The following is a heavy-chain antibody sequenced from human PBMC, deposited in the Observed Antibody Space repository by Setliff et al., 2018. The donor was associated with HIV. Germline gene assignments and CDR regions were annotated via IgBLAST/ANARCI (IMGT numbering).Heavy chain of an antibody. Sequence: ASVKVSCKATGYTLSEYYMHWVQQAPGKGLEWMGRIDPEDGETLYAEKFRGRVTMTADMSTNTAYLELGSLRSEDTAVYYCASFLFRDSTDPYYRPPGDFPLYYFDYWAQGTLVTVSS. V-gene: IGHV1-69-2*01. D-gene: IGHD3-10*01. CDR2: IDPEDGET. J-gene: IGHJ4*02. CDR3: ASFLFRDSTDPYYRPPGDFPLYYFDY. CDR1: GYTLSEYY.